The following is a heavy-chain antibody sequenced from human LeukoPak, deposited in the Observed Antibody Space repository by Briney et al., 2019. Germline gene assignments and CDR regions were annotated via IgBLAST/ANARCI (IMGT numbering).Heavy chain of an antibody. CDR3: ARDLGSNYVYFDY. D-gene: IGHD1-26*01. Sequence: PSETLSLTCTVPGGSISSHYWSWLRQPAGKGLEYIGRIHTSGITNYNPSLKGRVTMSGDTSKNQFYLNLRSVTAADTAVYYCARDLGSNYVYFDYWGQGSLVTVSS. CDR1: GGSISSHY. V-gene: IGHV4-4*07. CDR2: IHTSGIT. J-gene: IGHJ4*02.